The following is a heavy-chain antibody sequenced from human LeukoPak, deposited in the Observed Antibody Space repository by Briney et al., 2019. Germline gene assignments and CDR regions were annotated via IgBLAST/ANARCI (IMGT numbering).Heavy chain of an antibody. D-gene: IGHD6-13*01. J-gene: IGHJ4*02. CDR2: INHSGST. Sequence: PSETLSLTCAVYGGSFSGYYWSWIRQPPGKGLEWIGEINHSGSTNYNPSLKSRVTISVDTSKNQFSLKLSSVTAADTAVYYCARGGISWIAAPFGYWGQGTLVTVSS. V-gene: IGHV4-34*01. CDR3: ARGGISWIAAPFGY. CDR1: GGSFSGYY.